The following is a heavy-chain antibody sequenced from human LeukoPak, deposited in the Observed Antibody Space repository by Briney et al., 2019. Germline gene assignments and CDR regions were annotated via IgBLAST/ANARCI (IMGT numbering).Heavy chain of an antibody. J-gene: IGHJ3*02. CDR1: GYTFTGYY. V-gene: IGHV1-69*06. D-gene: IGHD2-15*01. Sequence: SVKVSCKASGYTFTGYYMHWVRQAPGQGLEWMGGIIPIFGTANYAQKFQGRVTITADKSTSTAYMELSSLRSEDTAVYYCARASPTDIVVVVAANRDAFDIWGQGTMVTVSS. CDR3: ARASPTDIVVVVAANRDAFDI. CDR2: IIPIFGTA.